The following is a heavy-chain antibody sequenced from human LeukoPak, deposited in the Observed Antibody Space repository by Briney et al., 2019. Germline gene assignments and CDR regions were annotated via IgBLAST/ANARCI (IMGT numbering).Heavy chain of an antibody. CDR2: INSDGSST. V-gene: IGHV3-74*01. CDR1: GFTFSSYW. Sequence: GGSLRLSCAASGFTFSSYWMHWVRQAPGKGLAWVSRINSDGSSTSYADSVKGRFTISRDNAKNTLYLQMNSLRAEDTAVYYCARDLDGDYDYWGQGTLVTVSS. D-gene: IGHD4-17*01. CDR3: ARDLDGDYDY. J-gene: IGHJ4*02.